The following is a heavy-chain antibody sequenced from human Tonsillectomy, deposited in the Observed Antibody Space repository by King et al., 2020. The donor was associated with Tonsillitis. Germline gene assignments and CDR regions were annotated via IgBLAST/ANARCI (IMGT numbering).Heavy chain of an antibody. Sequence: VQLVESGGGVVQVGKSLRLSCTASGFTFRNYGMYWVRQAPGKGLDWVAAIASDGRDNKYGDSVKGRFIISRHTSNNILYLQMYSRRSDDTAMYYCAKDRVLRDFVDGVYGMDVWGRGTTVTVSS. V-gene: IGHV3-30*19. D-gene: IGHD3-9*01. J-gene: IGHJ6*02. CDR3: AKDRVLRDFVDGVYGMDV. CDR2: IASDGRDN. CDR1: GFTFRNYG.